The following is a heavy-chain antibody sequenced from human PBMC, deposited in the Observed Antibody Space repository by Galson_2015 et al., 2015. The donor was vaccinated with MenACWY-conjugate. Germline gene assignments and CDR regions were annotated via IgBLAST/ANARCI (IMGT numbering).Heavy chain of an antibody. CDR3: ATGIWAEWSDFVAA. D-gene: IGHD3-3*01. Sequence: SVKVSCKVSGYTLTDLSMHWVRQAPGKGLEWMGGFDPEDGETIYAQKFQGRVTMTEDTSTDAAYMELSSLRSEDTAVYYCATGIWAEWSDFVAAWGQGTLVTVSS. CDR1: GYTLTDLS. V-gene: IGHV1-24*01. J-gene: IGHJ5*02. CDR2: FDPEDGET.